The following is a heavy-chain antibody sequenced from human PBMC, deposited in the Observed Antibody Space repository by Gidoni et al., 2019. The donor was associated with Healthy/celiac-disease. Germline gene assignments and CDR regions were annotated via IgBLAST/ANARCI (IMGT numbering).Heavy chain of an antibody. CDR3: ARDRARCSSTSCYDWNYAPFDY. J-gene: IGHJ4*02. D-gene: IGHD2-2*01. CDR1: GYTFPSYG. Sequence: QVQLVQSGAEVKKPGASVKVSCKASGYTFPSYGLTWVRQAPGQGLEWMGWISAYNGNTNYAQKLQGRVTMTTDTSTSTAYMELRSLRSDDTAVYYCARDRARCSSTSCYDWNYAPFDYWGQGTLVTVSS. V-gene: IGHV1-18*01. CDR2: ISAYNGNT.